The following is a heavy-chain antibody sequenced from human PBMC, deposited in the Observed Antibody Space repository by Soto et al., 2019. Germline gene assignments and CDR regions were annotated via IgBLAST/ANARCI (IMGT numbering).Heavy chain of an antibody. CDR2: IIPIFGTA. J-gene: IGHJ4*02. Sequence: GSSVPVSCKDSRGTFSSYAISLVRQAPGPAIEWMGGIIPIFGTANYAQKCQGRGTITADESTSTAYMELSSRRSEDTAVYYCARGLTDSSGYYYFDYWGQGTLVTVSS. CDR3: ARGLTDSSGYYYFDY. CDR1: RGTFSSYA. D-gene: IGHD3-22*01. V-gene: IGHV1-69*13.